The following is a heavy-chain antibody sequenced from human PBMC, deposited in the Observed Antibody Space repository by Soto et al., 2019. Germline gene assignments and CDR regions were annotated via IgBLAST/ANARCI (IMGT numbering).Heavy chain of an antibody. V-gene: IGHV3-21*01. J-gene: IGHJ3*02. Sequence: VQLVESGGGLVKPGGSLRLSCAASGFTFSSYSMNWVRQAPGKGLEWVSSISSSSSYIYYADSVKGRFTISRDNAKNSLYLQMNSLRAEDTAVYYCARDSGSYYGAFDIWGQGTMVTVSS. CDR1: GFTFSSYS. D-gene: IGHD1-26*01. CDR3: ARDSGSYYGAFDI. CDR2: ISSSSSYI.